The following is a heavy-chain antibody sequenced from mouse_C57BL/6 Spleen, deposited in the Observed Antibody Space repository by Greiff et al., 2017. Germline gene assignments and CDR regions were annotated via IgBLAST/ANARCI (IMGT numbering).Heavy chain of an antibody. J-gene: IGHJ3*01. Sequence: QVQLQQPGAELVKPGASVKLSYKASGYTFTSYWMHWVQQRPGRGLEWIGRIGPNGGGTKYAEKVKGRVTLTVDKPSSTPYMQLSSLTSEDAVVYYCARWVDYDPVAYWGQGTLVTVSA. CDR2: IGPNGGGT. V-gene: IGHV1-72*01. D-gene: IGHD2-4*01. CDR3: ARWVDYDPVAY. CDR1: GYTFTSYW.